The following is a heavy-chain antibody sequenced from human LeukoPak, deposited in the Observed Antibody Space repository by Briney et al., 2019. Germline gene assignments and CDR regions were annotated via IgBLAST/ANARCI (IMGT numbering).Heavy chain of an antibody. CDR2: ISSSSSYI. CDR3: ARDSSGWYRADY. Sequence: GSLRLSCAASGFTFSSYSMNWVRQAPGKGLEWVSSISSSSSYIYYADSVKGRFTISRDNAKNSLYLQMNSLRAEDTAVYYCARDSSGWYRADYWGQGTLVTVSS. D-gene: IGHD6-19*01. CDR1: GFTFSSYS. V-gene: IGHV3-21*01. J-gene: IGHJ4*02.